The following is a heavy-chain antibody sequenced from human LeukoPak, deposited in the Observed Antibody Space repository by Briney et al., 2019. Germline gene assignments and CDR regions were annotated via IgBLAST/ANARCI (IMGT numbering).Heavy chain of an antibody. CDR3: ARVIGGGIPN. D-gene: IGHD3-16*01. CDR2: INHSGST. CDR1: GGSFSGYY. J-gene: IGHJ4*02. V-gene: IGHV4-34*01. Sequence: SETLSLTCAVYGGSFSGYYWNWIRQPPGKGLEWIREINHSGSTNYNPSLKSRVTISVDTSKNQFSLKLTSVTAADTAVYYCARVIGGGIPNWGQGTLVTVSS.